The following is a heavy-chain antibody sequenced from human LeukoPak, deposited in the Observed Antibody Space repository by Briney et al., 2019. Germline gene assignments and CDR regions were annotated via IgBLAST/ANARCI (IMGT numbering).Heavy chain of an antibody. J-gene: IGHJ4*02. D-gene: IGHD5-18*01. Sequence: GGSLRLSCAVSGFTVSSNYMTWVRQAPGKGLEWVSVIYSDGGTYYADSVKGRFTISRDNSKNTLYLQMNSLRAEDTAVYYCARDGVGYRYGIFDYWGQGTLVTVSS. CDR2: IYSDGGT. CDR3: ARDGVGYRYGIFDY. V-gene: IGHV3-53*01. CDR1: GFTVSSNY.